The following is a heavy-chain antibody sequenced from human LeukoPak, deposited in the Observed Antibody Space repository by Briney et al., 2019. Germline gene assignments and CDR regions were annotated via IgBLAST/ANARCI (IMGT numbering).Heavy chain of an antibody. CDR2: IDTSGST. J-gene: IGHJ4*02. Sequence: PSETLSLTCTVSGGSISSGSYYWSWIRQPAGKGLEWIGRIDTSGSTNYNPSLKSRVTMSADTSKKQFSLKLRSVTAADTAVYYCARQTGSGLFILPGGQGTLVTVSS. D-gene: IGHD3/OR15-3a*01. CDR3: ARQTGSGLFILP. V-gene: IGHV4-61*02. CDR1: GGSISSGSYY.